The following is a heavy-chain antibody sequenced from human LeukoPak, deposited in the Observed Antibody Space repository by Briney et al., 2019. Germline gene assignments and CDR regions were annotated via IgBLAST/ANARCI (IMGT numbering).Heavy chain of an antibody. D-gene: IGHD3-10*01. CDR1: GGSISSSSYY. J-gene: IGHJ6*02. CDR2: IYYSGST. Sequence: SETLSLTCTVSGGSISSSSYYWGWIRQPPGKGLEWIGSIYYSGSTYYNPSLKSRVTLSVDTSKNQFSLKLSSVTAADTAVYYCARGLWFGEFQAKLGYYYYYGMDVWGQGTTVTVSS. CDR3: ARGLWFGEFQAKLGYYYYYGMDV. V-gene: IGHV4-39*01.